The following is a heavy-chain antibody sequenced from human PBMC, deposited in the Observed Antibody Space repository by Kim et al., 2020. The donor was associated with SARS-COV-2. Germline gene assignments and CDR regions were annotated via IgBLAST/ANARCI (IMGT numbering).Heavy chain of an antibody. J-gene: IGHJ6*03. D-gene: IGHD3-22*01. Sequence: GGSLRLSCAASGFTFSSYWMSWVRQAPGKGLEWVANIKQDGSEKYYVDSVKGRFTISRDNAKNSLYLQMNSLRAEDTAVYYCARDQGYYDSSGYYLDYYYYYMDVWGKGTTVTVSS. CDR2: IKQDGSEK. CDR3: ARDQGYYDSSGYYLDYYYYYMDV. CDR1: GFTFSSYW. V-gene: IGHV3-7*01.